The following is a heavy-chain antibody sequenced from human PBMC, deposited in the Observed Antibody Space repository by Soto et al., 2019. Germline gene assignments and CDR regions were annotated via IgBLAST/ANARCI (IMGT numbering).Heavy chain of an antibody. CDR2: IYYSGST. J-gene: IGHJ6*03. CDR3: ARVYGDFRRDYYYYMDV. CDR1: GGSISSYY. D-gene: IGHD4-17*01. V-gene: IGHV4-59*08. Sequence: SETLSLTCTVSGGSISSYYWSWIRQPPGKGLEWIGYIYYSGSTNYNPSLKSRVTISVDTSKNQFSLKLSSVTAADTAVYYCARVYGDFRRDYYYYMDVWGKGTTVTVSS.